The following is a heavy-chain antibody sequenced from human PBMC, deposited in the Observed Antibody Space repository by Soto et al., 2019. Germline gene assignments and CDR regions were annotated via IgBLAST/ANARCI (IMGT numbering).Heavy chain of an antibody. V-gene: IGHV3-7*03. CDR1: GLTFSKYW. D-gene: IGHD6-19*01. CDR2: IKHDGSEK. J-gene: IGHJ6*02. CDR3: APVPGSPGYHGLDV. Sequence: EVQLVESGGGLVQPGGSLRLSCAASGLTFSKYWMTWVRQAPGKGLEWVATIKHDGSEKSNLDSVEGRFTISRDNAKNSLSLQMNSLRIEDTAVYFCAPVPGSPGYHGLDVWGQGTTVPVSS.